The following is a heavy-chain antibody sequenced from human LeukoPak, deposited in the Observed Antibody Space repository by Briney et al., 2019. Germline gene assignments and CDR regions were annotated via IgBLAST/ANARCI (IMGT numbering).Heavy chain of an antibody. CDR1: GYTFTGYG. V-gene: IGHV1-18*01. D-gene: IGHD3-22*01. CDR3: AREPPYYYDSSGYYYLWDY. Sequence: ASVKVSCKASGYTFTGYGISWVRQAPGQGLEWMGWISAYNGNTNYAQKLQGRVTMTTDTSTSTAYMELRSLRSDDTAVYYCAREPPYYYDSSGYYYLWDYWGQGTLVTVSS. J-gene: IGHJ4*02. CDR2: ISAYNGNT.